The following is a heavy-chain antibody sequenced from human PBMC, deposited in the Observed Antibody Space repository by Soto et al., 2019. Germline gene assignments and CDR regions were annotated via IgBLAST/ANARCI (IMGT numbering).Heavy chain of an antibody. V-gene: IGHV1-8*01. CDR3: ARPLYYGSGSFDY. D-gene: IGHD3-10*01. Sequence: SVKVARKTVGYTFSSYVINRVRQTTGQGREWMGWMNPNSGNTGYAQKFQGRVTMTRNTSISTAYMELSSLRSEDTAVYYCARPLYYGSGSFDYWGQGTLVTVSS. CDR1: GYTFSSYV. CDR2: MNPNSGNT. J-gene: IGHJ4*02.